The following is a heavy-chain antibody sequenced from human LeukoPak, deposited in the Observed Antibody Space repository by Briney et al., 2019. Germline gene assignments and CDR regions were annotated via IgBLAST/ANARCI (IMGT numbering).Heavy chain of an antibody. V-gene: IGHV1-2*02. Sequence: ASVKVSCKASGYTFTGYYMHWARQAPGQGLEWMGWINPNSGGTNYAQKFQGRVTMTRDTSISTAYMELSRLRSDDTAVYYCARVGGATTFYFDYWGQGTLVTVSS. CDR2: INPNSGGT. CDR1: GYTFTGYY. D-gene: IGHD1-26*01. J-gene: IGHJ4*02. CDR3: ARVGGATTFYFDY.